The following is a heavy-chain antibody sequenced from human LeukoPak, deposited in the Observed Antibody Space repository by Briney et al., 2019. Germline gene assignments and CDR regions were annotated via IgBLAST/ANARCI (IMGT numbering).Heavy chain of an antibody. CDR3: ARDRCPDYGATSPCFDY. CDR1: GGSISGYY. Sequence: PSETLPLTCTVSGGSISGYYWSWIRQPAGNGLEWIGRIYTSGSTHYNSSLKGRVTMSVDTSKNQFSLKVRSVTAADTAVYYCARDRCPDYGATSPCFDYWGQGTLDTVSS. D-gene: IGHD4/OR15-4a*01. CDR2: IYTSGST. V-gene: IGHV4-4*07. J-gene: IGHJ4*02.